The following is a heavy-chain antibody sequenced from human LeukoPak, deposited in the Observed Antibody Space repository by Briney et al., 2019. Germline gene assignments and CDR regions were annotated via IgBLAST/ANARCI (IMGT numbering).Heavy chain of an antibody. J-gene: IGHJ3*02. CDR3: ARAPWARKDILVVVAAHGAFDI. V-gene: IGHV4-34*01. CDR1: GGSFSGYY. D-gene: IGHD2-15*01. Sequence: ETLSLTCAVYGGSFSGYYWSWIRQPPGKGLEWIGEINHSGSTNYNPSLKSRVTISVDTSKNQFSLKLSSVTAADTAVYYCARAPWARKDILVVVAAHGAFDIWGQGTMVTVSS. CDR2: INHSGST.